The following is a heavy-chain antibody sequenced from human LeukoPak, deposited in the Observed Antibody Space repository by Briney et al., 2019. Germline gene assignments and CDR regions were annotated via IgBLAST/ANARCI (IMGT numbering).Heavy chain of an antibody. Sequence: ASVKVSCKTSGYTFSSYGITWVRQAPGQGLEWMGWISAYGHTKLARNLQARVTETIDTSTTTAYMGLRSLSSDDTAVYFCARETASGYLGFDFWGQGTLVTVSP. CDR3: ARETASGYLGFDF. CDR1: GYTFSSYG. D-gene: IGHD3-3*01. V-gene: IGHV1-18*01. J-gene: IGHJ4*02. CDR2: ISAYGHT.